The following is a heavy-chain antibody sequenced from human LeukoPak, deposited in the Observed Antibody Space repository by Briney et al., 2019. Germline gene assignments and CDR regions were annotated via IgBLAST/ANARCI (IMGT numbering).Heavy chain of an antibody. CDR2: ISYDGSTK. V-gene: IGHV3-30*18. J-gene: IGHJ3*02. Sequence: PGGSLRLSCAASGFTFSNYAMHWVRQAPGKGLEWVAVISYDGSTKYYVDSVKGRFTISRDNSKNMLYLQTNSLRAEDTAVYYCAKNELLWFGEFDAFDIWGQGTMVTLSS. CDR3: AKNELLWFGEFDAFDI. D-gene: IGHD3-10*01. CDR1: GFTFSNYA.